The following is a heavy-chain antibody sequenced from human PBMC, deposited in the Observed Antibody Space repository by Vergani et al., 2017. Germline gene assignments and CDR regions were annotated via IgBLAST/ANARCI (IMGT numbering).Heavy chain of an antibody. J-gene: IGHJ6*02. V-gene: IGHV4-61*02. CDR3: ARDWGGHSYDSSGYYYSYYYGMDV. Sequence: QVQLQESGPGLVKPSQTLSLTCTVSGGSISSGSYYWSWIRQPAGKGLEWIGRIYTSGSTNYNPSLKSRVTISVDTSKNQFSLKLSSVTAADTAVYYCARDWGGHSYDSSGYYYSYYYGMDVWGQGTTVTVSS. CDR1: GGSISSGSYY. D-gene: IGHD3-22*01. CDR2: IYTSGST.